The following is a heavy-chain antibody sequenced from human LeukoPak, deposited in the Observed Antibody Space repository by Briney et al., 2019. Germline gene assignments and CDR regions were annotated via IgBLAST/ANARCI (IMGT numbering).Heavy chain of an antibody. CDR1: GFTFGDYA. V-gene: IGHV3-49*04. J-gene: IGHJ4*02. D-gene: IGHD4-11*01. CDR2: IRSKAYGGTT. CDR3: TTIQYGDFDY. Sequence: GGSLRLSCTASGFTFGDYAMSWVRQAPGKGLEWVGFIRSKAYGGTTEYAASVKGRFTISRDDSKSIAYLQMNSLKTEDTAVYYCTTIQYGDFDYWGQGTLVTVSS.